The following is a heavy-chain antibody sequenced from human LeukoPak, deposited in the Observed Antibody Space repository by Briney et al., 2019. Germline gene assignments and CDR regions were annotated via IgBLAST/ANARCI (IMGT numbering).Heavy chain of an antibody. D-gene: IGHD5/OR15-5a*01. V-gene: IGHV4-59*01. J-gene: IGHJ3*02. CDR1: GGSISSFY. Sequence: SETLSLTCTVSGGSISSFYWSWIRQPPGKGVEYIGYLSYSDTTTYNPSLKSRVNISVDTSKNQFSLKLTSVTAADTAVCYCARDKGLPQAFDIWGQGTMVTVSS. CDR2: LSYSDTT. CDR3: ARDKGLPQAFDI.